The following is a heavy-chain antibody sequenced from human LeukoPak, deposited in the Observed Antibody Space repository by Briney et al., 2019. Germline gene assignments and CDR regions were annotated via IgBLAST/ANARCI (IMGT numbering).Heavy chain of an antibody. CDR1: AFIFSGHW. CDR2: ISYDGSNK. Sequence: GGSLRLSCEGSAFIFSGHWMNWVRQTPGKGLEWVAVISYDGSNKYYADSVKGRFTISRDNSKNTLYLQMNSLRAEDTAVYYCAKAGYSSSWTIHHPYDYWGQGTLVTVSS. CDR3: AKAGYSSSWTIHHPYDY. D-gene: IGHD6-13*01. V-gene: IGHV3-30*18. J-gene: IGHJ4*02.